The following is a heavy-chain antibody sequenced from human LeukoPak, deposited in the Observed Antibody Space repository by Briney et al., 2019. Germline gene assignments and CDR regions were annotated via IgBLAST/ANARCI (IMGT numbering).Heavy chain of an antibody. CDR2: INSDGSGT. J-gene: IGHJ4*02. Sequence: GGSLRLSCTASGFTFNVRWMHWVRQAPGKGLVWVSRINSDGSGTSHADSVKGRFTISRDNSKNTLYLQVSSLRTEDTAVYFCAKANRGYFDFWGQGTLVTVSS. CDR3: AKANRGYFDF. CDR1: GFTFNVRW. V-gene: IGHV3-74*01. D-gene: IGHD7-27*01.